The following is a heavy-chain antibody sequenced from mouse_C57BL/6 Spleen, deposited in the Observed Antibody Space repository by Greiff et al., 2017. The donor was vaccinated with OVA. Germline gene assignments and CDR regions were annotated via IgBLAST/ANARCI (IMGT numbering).Heavy chain of an antibody. V-gene: IGHV1-22*01. J-gene: IGHJ2*01. CDR1: GYTFTDYN. CDR3: ARGKSYYGSSYYFDY. CDR2: INPNNGGT. Sequence: EVKLQESGPELVKPGASVKMSCKASGYTFTDYNMHWVKQSHGKSLEWIGYINPNNGGTSYNQKFKGKATLTVNKSSSKAYMELRSLTSEDSAVDYCARGKSYYGSSYYFDYWGQGTTLTVSS. D-gene: IGHD1-1*01.